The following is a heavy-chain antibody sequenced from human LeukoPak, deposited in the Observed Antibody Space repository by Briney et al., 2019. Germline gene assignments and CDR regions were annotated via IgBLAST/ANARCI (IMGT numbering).Heavy chain of an antibody. Sequence: ASVKVSCKASGYIFTSYGISWVRQAPGQGLEWMGWINPNSGGTNYAQKFQGRVTMTRDTSISTAYMELSRLRSDDTAVYYCARDSSGGYFDYWGQGTLVTVSS. CDR3: ARDSSGGYFDY. J-gene: IGHJ4*02. V-gene: IGHV1-2*02. D-gene: IGHD6-19*01. CDR2: INPNSGGT. CDR1: GYIFTSYG.